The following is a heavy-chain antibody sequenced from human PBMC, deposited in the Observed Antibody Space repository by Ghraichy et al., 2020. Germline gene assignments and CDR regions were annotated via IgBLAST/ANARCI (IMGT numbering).Heavy chain of an antibody. Sequence: ASVKVSCKAFGYTFNNYGISWVRQAPGQGLEWMGWISADNGNTKYAQKVQGRVTVTTDTSTSTAYMEVRSLRSDDTAVYYCARQVNLVGATTFDYWGQGTLVTVSS. CDR3: ARQVNLVGATTFDY. V-gene: IGHV1-18*01. CDR1: GYTFNNYG. J-gene: IGHJ4*02. D-gene: IGHD1-26*01. CDR2: ISADNGNT.